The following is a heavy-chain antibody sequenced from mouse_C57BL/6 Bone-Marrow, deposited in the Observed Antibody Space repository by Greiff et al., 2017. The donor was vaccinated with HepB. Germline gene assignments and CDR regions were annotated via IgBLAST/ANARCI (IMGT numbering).Heavy chain of an antibody. Sequence: QVQLQQPGAELVKPGASVKLSCKASGYTFTSYWMHWVRQRPGRGLEWIGRIGHNSGGTKYTEKFKSKATLTVDKPTSTAYMQLSSLTSEDSAVYYCAREVELLFDYWGQGTTLTVSS. J-gene: IGHJ2*01. V-gene: IGHV1-62-3*01. CDR2: IGHNSGGT. CDR3: AREVELLFDY. D-gene: IGHD1-1*02. CDR1: GYTFTSYW.